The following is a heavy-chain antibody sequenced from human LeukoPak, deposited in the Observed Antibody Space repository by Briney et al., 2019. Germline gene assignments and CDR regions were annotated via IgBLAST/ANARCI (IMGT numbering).Heavy chain of an antibody. CDR3: ATYHVLRFLEWRYYFDY. CDR1: GYTFTGYY. Sequence: GASVKVSCKASGYTFTGYYMHWVRQAPGQGLEWMGWINPNSGGTNYAQKFQGRVTMTRDTSISTAYMELSRLRSDDTAVYYCATYHVLRFLEWRYYFDYWGQGTLVTVSS. CDR2: INPNSGGT. J-gene: IGHJ4*02. D-gene: IGHD3-3*01. V-gene: IGHV1-2*02.